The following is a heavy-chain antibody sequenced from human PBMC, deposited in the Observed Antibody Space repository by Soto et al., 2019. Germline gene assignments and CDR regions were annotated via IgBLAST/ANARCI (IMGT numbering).Heavy chain of an antibody. CDR3: AGGGDYYDTSGPIDY. Sequence: EVQLVESGGGLVKPGGSLRLSCAASGFTFSTYNINWVRQAPGKGLEWVSCISSSSSHIYYADSVKDRFTISRDNAKNGLFLQMSSLRAEDTAVYYCAGGGDYYDTSGPIDYWCQGTLVTVSS. J-gene: IGHJ4*02. CDR1: GFTFSTYN. CDR2: ISSSSSHI. V-gene: IGHV3-21*01. D-gene: IGHD3-22*01.